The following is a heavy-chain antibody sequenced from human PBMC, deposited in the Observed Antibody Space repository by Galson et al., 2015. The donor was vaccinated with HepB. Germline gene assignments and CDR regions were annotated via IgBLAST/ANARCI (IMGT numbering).Heavy chain of an antibody. CDR2: ISYDGGTK. D-gene: IGHD1-26*01. CDR3: AKDRAMYSGTYYFDY. Sequence: SLRLSCAASGFTFSNHGMHWVRQAPGKGLEWVAFISYDGGTKYYADSVNGRFTISRESSKNTMYLQMGSLRPEDTAVYYCAKDRAMYSGTYYFDYWGQGTLVTVSS. V-gene: IGHV3-30*18. J-gene: IGHJ4*02. CDR1: GFTFSNHG.